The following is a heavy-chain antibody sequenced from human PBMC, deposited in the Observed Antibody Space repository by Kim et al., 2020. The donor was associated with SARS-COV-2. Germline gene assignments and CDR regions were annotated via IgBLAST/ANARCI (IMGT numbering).Heavy chain of an antibody. D-gene: IGHD3-22*01. J-gene: IGHJ4*02. CDR2: VYHSGST. CDR3: ARLPHDSSGYVDC. V-gene: IGHV4-39*01. Sequence: SETLSLTCTVSGGSISNSFNYWGWIRQPPGKGLEWIGSVYHSGSTYDSPSLKSRVTVSVDTSKNQFSLKLSSVTAAVTAVYFCARLPHDSSGYVDCWGQGILVTVSS. CDR1: GGSISNSFNY.